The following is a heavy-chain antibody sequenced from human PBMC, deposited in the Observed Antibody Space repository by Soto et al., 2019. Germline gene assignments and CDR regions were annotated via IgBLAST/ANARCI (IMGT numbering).Heavy chain of an antibody. D-gene: IGHD2-2*01. CDR3: AKDKAGYARQFEY. J-gene: IGHJ4*02. CDR1: GYTFDYYA. Sequence: GGSLGLSCSASGYTFDYYAMHWVRQAPGKGLEWVSGISWNSGSIGYADSVKGRFTISRDNAKNSLYLQMNSLRAEDTALYYCAKDKAGYARQFEYWGQGTLVTVSS. CDR2: ISWNSGSI. V-gene: IGHV3-9*01.